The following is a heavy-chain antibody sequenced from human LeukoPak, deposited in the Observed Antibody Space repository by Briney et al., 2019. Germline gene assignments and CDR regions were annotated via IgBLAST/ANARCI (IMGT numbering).Heavy chain of an antibody. CDR3: AREGGVPEASPFDS. CDR2: IYYSGST. V-gene: IGHV4-59*01. CDR1: GGSISSYY. Sequence: SETLSLTCTVSGGSISSYYWSWIRQPPGKGLEWIGYIYYSGSTNYNPSLKSRVTISVGTSKNQFSLKLSSVTAADTAVYYCAREGGVPEASPFDSWGQGTLVTVSS. J-gene: IGHJ4*02. D-gene: IGHD2-2*01.